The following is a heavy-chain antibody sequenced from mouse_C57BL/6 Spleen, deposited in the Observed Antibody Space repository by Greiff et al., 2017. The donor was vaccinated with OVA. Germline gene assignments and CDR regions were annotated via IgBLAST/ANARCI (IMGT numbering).Heavy chain of an antibody. Sequence: QVQLQQPGAELVMPGASVKLSCKASGYTFTSYWMHWVKQRPGQGLEWIGEIDPSDSYTNYNQKFKGKSTLTVDKSSSTAYMQLSSLTSEDSAVYYCARWAYYGNCFAYWGQGTLVTVAA. CDR3: ARWAYYGNCFAY. J-gene: IGHJ3*01. V-gene: IGHV1-69*01. CDR1: GYTFTSYW. CDR2: IDPSDSYT. D-gene: IGHD2-1*01.